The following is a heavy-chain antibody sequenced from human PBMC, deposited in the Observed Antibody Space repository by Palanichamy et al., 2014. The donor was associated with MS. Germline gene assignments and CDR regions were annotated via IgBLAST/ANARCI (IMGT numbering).Heavy chain of an antibody. V-gene: IGHV4-31*03. Sequence: ARGRGEAFTDPRPSTCTVSGGSISSGGYYWSWIRQHPGKGLEWIGYIYYSGSTYYNPSLKSRVTISVDTSKNQFSLKLSSVTAADTAVYYCARDPQDYYDSSGYYVGGDAFDIWGQGTMVTVSS. D-gene: IGHD3-22*01. CDR2: IYYSGST. J-gene: IGHJ3*02. CDR3: ARDPQDYYDSSGYYVGGDAFDI. CDR1: GGSISSGGYY.